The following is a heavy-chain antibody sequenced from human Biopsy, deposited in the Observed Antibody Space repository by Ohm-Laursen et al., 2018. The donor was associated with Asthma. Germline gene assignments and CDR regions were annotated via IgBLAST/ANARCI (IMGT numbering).Heavy chain of an antibody. CDR1: GFAVSRDH. J-gene: IGHJ4*02. Sequence: GSLRLSCAASGFAVSRDHMFWVRQAPGKGLEWVSVIYSGGTSHTADSVRGRFTISRDYSKNTLYLQMHSLRAEDTAVYYRARGDSSNWSHYYFDYWGQGTLVTVSS. CDR3: ARGDSSNWSHYYFDY. D-gene: IGHD3-22*01. V-gene: IGHV3-53*01. CDR2: IYSGGTS.